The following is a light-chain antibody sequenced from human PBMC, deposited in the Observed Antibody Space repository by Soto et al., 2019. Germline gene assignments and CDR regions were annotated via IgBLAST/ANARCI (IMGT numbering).Light chain of an antibody. V-gene: IGLV7-46*01. CDR2: DTR. CDR3: LLTYSGPWV. J-gene: IGLJ3*02. Sequence: QAVVTQEPSLTVSPGGTVTLTCVSSTGAVTSGHHPYWVQQKPGQAPRTLIYDTRKKDSLTPARFSGSLLGGKAALTLSGAQPEDEADYYCLLTYSGPWVFGGGTKLTVL. CDR1: TGAVTSGHH.